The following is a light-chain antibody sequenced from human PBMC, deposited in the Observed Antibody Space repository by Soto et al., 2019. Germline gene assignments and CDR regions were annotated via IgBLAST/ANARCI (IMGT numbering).Light chain of an antibody. V-gene: IGKV3-11*01. CDR3: QQRYNWRT. J-gene: IGKJ1*01. Sequence: DIVLTQSPATLSLSPGGGASLACRASQSVSSYLLWYQQKPGQAPRLLIYDASTGATGIPARFSGSGSGTASTLHIRSLEPEDFAVYYCQQRYNWRTFGQGTKVDIK. CDR2: DAS. CDR1: QSVSSY.